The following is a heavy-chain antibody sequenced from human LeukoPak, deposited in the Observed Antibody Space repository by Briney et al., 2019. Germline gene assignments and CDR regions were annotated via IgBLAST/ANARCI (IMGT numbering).Heavy chain of an antibody. D-gene: IGHD3-10*01. CDR3: AKGYRSGSYYSDFDY. V-gene: IGHV3-23*01. CDR2: ISGSGDNT. Sequence: PGGSLRLSCAASGFTFSSYGMRWVRQAPGKGLEWVSGISGSGDNTYYADSVKGRFTISRDNYKNMLYLQINSLRAEDTAVYYCAKGYRSGSYYSDFDYWGQGTLVTVSS. CDR1: GFTFSSYG. J-gene: IGHJ4*02.